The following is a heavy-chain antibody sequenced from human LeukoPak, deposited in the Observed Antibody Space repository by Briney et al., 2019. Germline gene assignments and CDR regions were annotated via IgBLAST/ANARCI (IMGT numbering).Heavy chain of an antibody. Sequence: GGSLRLSCAASGFTFSHHDMHWVRQAPGKGLEYVSGITSNGHNTHYANSVRGRFTISRDNSNNMLFIQLASLRPEDMAVYYCTREGNRIFTSWGRGTLVTVSS. J-gene: IGHJ5*02. CDR2: ITSNGHNT. CDR3: TREGNRIFTS. V-gene: IGHV3-64*01. CDR1: GFTFSHHD.